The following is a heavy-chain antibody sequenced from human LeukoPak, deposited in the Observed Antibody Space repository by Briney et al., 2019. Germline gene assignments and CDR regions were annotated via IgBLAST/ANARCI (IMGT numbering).Heavy chain of an antibody. D-gene: IGHD3-16*01. CDR1: GCSSSDYG. CDR2: IRYDGSQK. J-gene: IGHJ4*02. V-gene: IGHV3-30*02. Sequence: GGSLRLSCAASGCSSSDYGMHCLRQAPGKGLEWVAYIRYDGSQKYYGDSVKGRFTISRDNSKNTVYLQMNSLRDEDTAVYYCARDLLSLPHKYFDSWGQGTLVTVSS. CDR3: ARDLLSLPHKYFDS.